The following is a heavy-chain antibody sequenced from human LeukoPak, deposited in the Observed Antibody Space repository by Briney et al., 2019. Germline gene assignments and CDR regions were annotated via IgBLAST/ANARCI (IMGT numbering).Heavy chain of an antibody. D-gene: IGHD3-10*01. CDR3: AVAMVRGVLYYMDV. J-gene: IGHJ6*03. Sequence: ASVKVSCKASGYTFTGYYMHWVRQAPGQGLEWMGWINPNSGGTNYAQKFQGRVTMTGDTSISTAYMELSRLRSDDTAVYYCAVAMVRGVLYYMDVWGKGTTVTISS. CDR2: INPNSGGT. CDR1: GYTFTGYY. V-gene: IGHV1-2*02.